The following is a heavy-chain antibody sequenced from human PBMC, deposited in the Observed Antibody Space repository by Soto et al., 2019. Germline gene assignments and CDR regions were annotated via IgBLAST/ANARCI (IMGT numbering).Heavy chain of an antibody. CDR1: GFTFSSYW. CDR3: AKNPGYYYDSTGYHFDY. Sequence: PGGSLRLSCAASGFTFSSYWMHWVRQAPGKGLEWVSYISSSSTIYYADSVKGRFTISRDNAKNSLYLQMNSLRAEDTAVYYCAKNPGYYYDSTGYHFDYWGQGTLVTVSS. V-gene: IGHV3-48*01. D-gene: IGHD3-22*01. J-gene: IGHJ4*02. CDR2: ISSSSTI.